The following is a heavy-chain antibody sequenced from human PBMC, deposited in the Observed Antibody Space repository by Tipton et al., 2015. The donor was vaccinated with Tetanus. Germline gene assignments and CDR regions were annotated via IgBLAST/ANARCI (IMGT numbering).Heavy chain of an antibody. CDR1: GFTFSSYT. J-gene: IGHJ3*02. CDR3: AREGLLKLPAVFDI. V-gene: IGHV3-21*01. D-gene: IGHD3-10*01. CDR2: IRSSSRSI. Sequence: SLRLSCAASGFTFSSYTMNWVRQAPGKGLEWVSRIRSSSRSIKYADSVKGRFTISRDNDKNTLYLQMNSLRAEDTALYYCAREGLLKLPAVFDIWGQGTMVIVSS.